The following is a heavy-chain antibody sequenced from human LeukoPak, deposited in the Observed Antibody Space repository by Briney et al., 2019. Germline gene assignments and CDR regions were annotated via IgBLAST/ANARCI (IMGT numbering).Heavy chain of an antibody. CDR1: GFTFSSYW. J-gene: IGHJ4*02. CDR3: ARLPGYYGSGSHN. Sequence: PGGSLRLSCAASGFTFSSYWMSWVRQAPGKGLEWVANIKQDGSEKYYVDSVKGRFIISRDNAKNSLYLQMNSLRAEDTAVYYCARLPGYYGSGSHNWGQGTLVTVSS. V-gene: IGHV3-7*01. CDR2: IKQDGSEK. D-gene: IGHD3-10*01.